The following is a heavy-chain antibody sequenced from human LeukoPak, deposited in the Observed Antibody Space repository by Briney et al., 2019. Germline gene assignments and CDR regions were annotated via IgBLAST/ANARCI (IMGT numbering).Heavy chain of an antibody. CDR3: AVSVQAPPTPTFDY. Sequence: GASVKVSCKASGYTFTVYSIHWMRQAPGQGLEFVGRIDPNSGVTNYAQNFQGRVTMTTDTSVSAVYMELSRLTSDDTAVYYCAVSVQAPPTPTFDYWGQRTPVTVSS. J-gene: IGHJ4*02. V-gene: IGHV1-2*02. CDR2: IDPNSGVT. CDR1: GYTFTVYS.